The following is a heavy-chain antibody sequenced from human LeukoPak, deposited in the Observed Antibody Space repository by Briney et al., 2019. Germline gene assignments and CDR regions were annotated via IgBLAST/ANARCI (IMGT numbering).Heavy chain of an antibody. J-gene: IGHJ6*02. Sequence: SVKVSCKASGGTFSSYAISWVRQAPGQGLEWMGGIIPIFGTANYAQKFQGRVTITADESTSTAYMELSSLRSEDTAVYYCARDLYVDIVAPSGMDVWGQGTTVTVSS. CDR1: GGTFSSYA. V-gene: IGHV1-69*13. D-gene: IGHD5-12*01. CDR3: ARDLYVDIVAPSGMDV. CDR2: IIPIFGTA.